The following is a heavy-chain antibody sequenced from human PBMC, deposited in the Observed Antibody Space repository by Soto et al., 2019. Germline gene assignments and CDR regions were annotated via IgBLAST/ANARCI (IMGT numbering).Heavy chain of an antibody. CDR1: GFTFSSYA. Sequence: EVQLLGSGGGLVQPGGSLRLSCAASGFTFSSYAMSWVRQAPGKGLEWVSAISGSGGSTYYADSVKGRFTISRDNSKNTLYLQMNSLRAEDTAVYYCAKDGRRYYYDSSGYYADYWGQGTLVTVSS. CDR2: ISGSGGST. V-gene: IGHV3-23*01. D-gene: IGHD3-22*01. J-gene: IGHJ4*02. CDR3: AKDGRRYYYDSSGYYADY.